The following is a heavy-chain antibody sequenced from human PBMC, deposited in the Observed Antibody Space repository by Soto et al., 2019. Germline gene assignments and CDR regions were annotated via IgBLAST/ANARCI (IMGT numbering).Heavy chain of an antibody. CDR2: ISGSGGST. V-gene: IGHV3-23*01. CDR3: AKISLDTRYCSSTSCYLAPSWFDP. D-gene: IGHD2-2*01. Sequence: GGSLRLSCAASGFTFSSYAMSWVRQAPGKGLEWVSAISGSGGSTYYADSVKGRFTISRDNSKNRRYLQMNSLRAEETAVYYCAKISLDTRYCSSTSCYLAPSWFDPWGQGTLVTVSS. J-gene: IGHJ5*02. CDR1: GFTFSSYA.